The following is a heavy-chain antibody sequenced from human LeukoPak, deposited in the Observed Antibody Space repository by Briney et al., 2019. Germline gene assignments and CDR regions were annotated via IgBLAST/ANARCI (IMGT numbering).Heavy chain of an antibody. V-gene: IGHV1-2*02. CDR1: GYTFTGYY. D-gene: IGHD1-1*01. J-gene: IGHJ6*03. Sequence: ASVKVSCKASGYTFTGYYVHWVRQAPGQGLEWKGWVNPNSGGTNFAQKFQGRVTLSRDTSISTVYMELSSLTSDDTAVYFCARGHWIGQDYSFMDVWGKGTTVTVSS. CDR3: ARGHWIGQDYSFMDV. CDR2: VNPNSGGT.